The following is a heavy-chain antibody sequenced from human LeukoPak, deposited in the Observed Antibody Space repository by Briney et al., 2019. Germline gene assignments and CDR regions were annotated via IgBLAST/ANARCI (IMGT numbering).Heavy chain of an antibody. Sequence: GGSLRLSCAASGFTFDDFAMHWVRQAPGKGLEWVSLISGDGGSTYYADSVKGRFTISRDNSKNSLYLQMNSLRTEDTALYYCAKELFNWNYGALGFDYWGQGTLVTVSS. D-gene: IGHD1-7*01. J-gene: IGHJ4*02. CDR3: AKELFNWNYGALGFDY. V-gene: IGHV3-43*02. CDR2: ISGDGGST. CDR1: GFTFDDFA.